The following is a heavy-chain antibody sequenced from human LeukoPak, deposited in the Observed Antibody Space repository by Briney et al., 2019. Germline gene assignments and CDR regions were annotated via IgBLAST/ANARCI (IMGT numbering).Heavy chain of an antibody. CDR3: AGHYYYSMDV. CDR1: GGSISSGGYS. Sequence: SETLSLTCAVSGGSISSGGYSWSWIRQPPGKGLEWIGYIYHSGSTYYNPSLKSRVTISVDRSKNQFSLKLSSVTAADTAVYYCAGHYYYSMDVWGQGTTVTVSS. V-gene: IGHV4-30-2*01. CDR2: IYHSGST. J-gene: IGHJ6*02.